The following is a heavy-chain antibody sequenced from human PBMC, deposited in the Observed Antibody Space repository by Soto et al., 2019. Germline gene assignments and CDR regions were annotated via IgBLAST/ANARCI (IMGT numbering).Heavy chain of an antibody. V-gene: IGHV4-31*03. J-gene: IGHJ4*02. CDR3: ASGHDAYKVRY. D-gene: IGHD1-1*01. CDR1: GGSISSGGTGSY. Sequence: QVQLQESGPGLVKPSQTLSLTCTVSGGSISSGGTGSYWTWIRQLQGKGLEWIGYIYYPGKTYYNPSLKSRPTISRDTSENQFSLKLTSVAAADTAVYFCASGHDAYKVRYWGQGTLVTVSS. CDR2: IYYPGKT.